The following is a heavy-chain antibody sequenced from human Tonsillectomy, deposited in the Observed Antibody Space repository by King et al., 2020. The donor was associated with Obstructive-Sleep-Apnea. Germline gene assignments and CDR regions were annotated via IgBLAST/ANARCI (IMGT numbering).Heavy chain of an antibody. V-gene: IGHV5-51*01. J-gene: IGHJ4*02. CDR2: IYPGDSDT. Sequence: VQLGESGAEVKKPGESLKISCKASGYTFTSYWIGWVRQMPGKGLEWMGIIYPGDSDTRYNPSFQGQVTISADKSIRTAYLQWSSLKASDTAMYYCARRGGYCTNGVCYGTYFDYWGQGTLVTVSS. CDR1: GYTFTSYW. D-gene: IGHD2-8*01. CDR3: ARRGGYCTNGVCYGTYFDY.